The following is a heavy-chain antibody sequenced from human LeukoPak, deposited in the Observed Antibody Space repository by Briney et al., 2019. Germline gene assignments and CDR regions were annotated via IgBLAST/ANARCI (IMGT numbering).Heavy chain of an antibody. Sequence: GGSLRLSCAASGFTFSSYSMNWVRQAPGKGLEWVSYISSSSSTIYYADSVKGRFTISRDNAKNSLYLQMNSLRAEDTAVYYRARDRGGATSDFDYWGQGTLVTVSS. CDR1: GFTFSSYS. J-gene: IGHJ4*02. CDR2: ISSSSSTI. CDR3: ARDRGGATSDFDY. V-gene: IGHV3-48*01. D-gene: IGHD1-26*01.